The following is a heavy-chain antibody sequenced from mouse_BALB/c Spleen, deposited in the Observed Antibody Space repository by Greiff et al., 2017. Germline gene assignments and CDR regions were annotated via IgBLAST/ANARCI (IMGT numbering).Heavy chain of an antibody. Sequence: EVKLMESGGGLVQPGESLKLSCESNEYEFPSHDMSWVRKTPEKRLELVAAINSDGGSTYYPETMERRFIISRDNTKKTLYLQMSSLRSEDTALYYCARQGWDGGYFDVWGAGTTVTVSS. CDR3: ARQGWDGGYFDV. V-gene: IGHV5-2*01. CDR1: EYEFPSHD. D-gene: IGHD4-1*01. J-gene: IGHJ1*01. CDR2: INSDGGST.